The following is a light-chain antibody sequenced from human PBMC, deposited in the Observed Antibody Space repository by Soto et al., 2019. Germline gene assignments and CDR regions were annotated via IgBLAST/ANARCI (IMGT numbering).Light chain of an antibody. CDR2: WAS. V-gene: IGKV4-1*01. CDR1: QSVLYSADNKNY. CDR3: QQYYITPLT. Sequence: DXVMTQSPDSLAVSLGERATINCKSSQSVLYSADNKNYLNWYQQKPGQPPKLLIYWASTRESGVPQRFSGSGSGTDFPITISTLQAEDVAVYYCQQYYITPLTFGGGTKVAIK. J-gene: IGKJ4*01.